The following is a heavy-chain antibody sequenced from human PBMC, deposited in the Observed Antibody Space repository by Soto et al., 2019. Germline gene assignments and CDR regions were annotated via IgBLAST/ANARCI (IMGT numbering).Heavy chain of an antibody. D-gene: IGHD6-13*01. V-gene: IGHV1-2*04. CDR2: INPNSGGT. Sequence: ASVKVSCKASGYTFTGYYMHWVRQAPGQGLEWMGWINPNSGGTNYAQKFQGWVTMTRDTSISTAYMELSRLRSDDTAVYYCARDRWDDSSSWSIYYYYGMDVWGQGTTVTSP. CDR3: ARDRWDDSSSWSIYYYYGMDV. CDR1: GYTFTGYY. J-gene: IGHJ6*02.